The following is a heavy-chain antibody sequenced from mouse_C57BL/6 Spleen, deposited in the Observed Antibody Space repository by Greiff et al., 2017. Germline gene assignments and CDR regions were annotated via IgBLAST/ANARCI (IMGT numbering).Heavy chain of an antibody. CDR3: ARDDGYPFAY. CDR1: GYTFTSYW. CDR2: IHPNSGST. J-gene: IGHJ3*01. Sequence: VQLQQSGAELVKPGASVKLSCTASGYTFTSYWMHWVKQRPGQGLEWIGMIHPNSGSTNYNEKFKSKATLTVDKSSSTAYMQLSSLTSEDSAVYYCARDDGYPFAYWGQGTLVTVSA. D-gene: IGHD2-3*01. V-gene: IGHV1-64*01.